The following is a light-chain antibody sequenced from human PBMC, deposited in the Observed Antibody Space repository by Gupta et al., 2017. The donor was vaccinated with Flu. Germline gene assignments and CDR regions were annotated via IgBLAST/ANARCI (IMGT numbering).Light chain of an antibody. CDR2: KAS. CDR1: QNIPNW. CDR3: QQENDYPYT. Sequence: DIQMTQSPSTLSASVGDRVTITCRASQNIPNWLAWFQQKPGKAPKLLIYKASSLEKGVPSRFSGSGSEAEFTLTISSLQPDDFATYYCQQENDYPYTFGQGTKMEIK. J-gene: IGKJ2*01. V-gene: IGKV1-5*03.